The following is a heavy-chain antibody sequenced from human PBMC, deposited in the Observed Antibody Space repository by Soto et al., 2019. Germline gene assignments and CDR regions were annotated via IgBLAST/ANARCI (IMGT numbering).Heavy chain of an antibody. D-gene: IGHD5-18*01. V-gene: IGHV3-30*03. CDR3: VSDRGYGHASAPYS. Sequence: QAQLVESGGGVVQPGRSLRLSCAASGFTFSSYGMHWVRQAPGTGLEWVAVISYDGGLQHYADSVKGRFTISSDNSKNMVLLQMNSLRAEDTSVYYCVSDRGYGHASAPYSWGQGTLVSVSA. J-gene: IGHJ4*02. CDR2: ISYDGGLQ. CDR1: GFTFSSYG.